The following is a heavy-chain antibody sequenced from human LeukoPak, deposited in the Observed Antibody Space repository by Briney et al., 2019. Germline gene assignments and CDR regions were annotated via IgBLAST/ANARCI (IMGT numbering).Heavy chain of an antibody. Sequence: GGSLRLSCAASDFTFSDSAIHWVRQAPGKGLEWVGRIRSKANGYVTSYGASAKGRLTISRDDSKNTADLQMNDLRTEDTAVYYCTRLRSDTTGGYYYFMDVWGKGTTVIVSS. D-gene: IGHD1-1*01. J-gene: IGHJ6*03. CDR1: DFTFSDSA. CDR3: TRLRSDTTGGYYYFMDV. CDR2: IRSKANGYVT. V-gene: IGHV3-73*01.